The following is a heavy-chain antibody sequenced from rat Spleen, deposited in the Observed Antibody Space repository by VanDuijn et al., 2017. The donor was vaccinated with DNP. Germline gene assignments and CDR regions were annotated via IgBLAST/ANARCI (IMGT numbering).Heavy chain of an antibody. CDR3: AKGHYSGLYYFDY. Sequence: EVQLVESGGGPVQPGRSLKLSCVASGFIFSNYWMTWIRQAPGKGLEWVASITNTGDSIYYSDSVKGRFSLTRDNAKSTLYLQMDSLRSEDTATYYCAKGHYSGLYYFDYWGQGVMVTVSS. V-gene: IGHV5-31*01. CDR1: GFIFSNYW. D-gene: IGHD1-1*01. J-gene: IGHJ2*01. CDR2: ITNTGDSI.